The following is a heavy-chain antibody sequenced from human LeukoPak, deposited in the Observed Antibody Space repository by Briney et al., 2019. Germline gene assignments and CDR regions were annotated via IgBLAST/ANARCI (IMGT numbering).Heavy chain of an antibody. CDR1: GYTFTSYY. CDR2: INPSGGST. J-gene: IGHJ4*02. CDR3: AREPLIVVVTATYYFDY. V-gene: IGHV1-46*01. Sequence: ASVKVSCKASGYTFTSYYMHWVRQAPGQGLEWMGIINPSGGSTSYAQQFQGRVTMTRDTSTSTVYMELSSLRSDDTAVYYCAREPLIVVVTATYYFDYWGQGTLVTVSS. D-gene: IGHD2-21*02.